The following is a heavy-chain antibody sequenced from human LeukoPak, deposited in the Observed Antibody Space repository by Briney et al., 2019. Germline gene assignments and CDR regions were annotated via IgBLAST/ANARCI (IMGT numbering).Heavy chain of an antibody. CDR3: ASSGAGTIDY. CDR2: IYTGGST. CDR1: GGSISSYY. V-gene: IGHV4-4*07. D-gene: IGHD1-26*01. Sequence: PSQTLSLTCTVSGGSISSYYWSWIRQPAGKGLEWIGRIYTGGSTNYNPSLKSRVTMSVDTSKNQFSLKLSSATAADTAVYYCASSGAGTIDYWGQGTLVTVSS. J-gene: IGHJ4*02.